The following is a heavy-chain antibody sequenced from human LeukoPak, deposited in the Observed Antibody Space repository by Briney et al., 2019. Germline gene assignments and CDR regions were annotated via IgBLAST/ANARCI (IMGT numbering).Heavy chain of an antibody. CDR2: ISGSGSTI. CDR1: GFTFSSYE. CDR3: ARIAAAGEYGMDV. V-gene: IGHV3-48*03. J-gene: IGHJ6*04. D-gene: IGHD6-13*01. Sequence: GGSLRLSCAASGFTFSSYEMYWVRQAPGKGLEWVSYISGSGSTIYYADSVKGRFTISRDNAKNSLYLQMNSLRAEDTAVYYCARIAAAGEYGMDVWGKGTTVTVSS.